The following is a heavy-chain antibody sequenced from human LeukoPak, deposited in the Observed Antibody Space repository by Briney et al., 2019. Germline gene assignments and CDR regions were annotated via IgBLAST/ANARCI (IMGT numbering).Heavy chain of an antibody. V-gene: IGHV3-23*01. CDR2: ISGSGGST. CDR1: GFTFSSYA. CDR3: AKGSIVGIAARRLDY. Sequence: PGGSLRLSCAASGFTFSSYAMSWVRQAPGKGLEWVSAISGSGGSTYYADSVKGRFTISRDNSKNTLYLQMNSLRAEDTAVYYCAKGSIVGIAARRLDYWGQGTLVTVSS. J-gene: IGHJ4*02. D-gene: IGHD6-6*01.